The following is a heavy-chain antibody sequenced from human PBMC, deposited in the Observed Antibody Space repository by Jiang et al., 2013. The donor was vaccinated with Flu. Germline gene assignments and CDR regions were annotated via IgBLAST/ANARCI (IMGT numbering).Heavy chain of an antibody. V-gene: IGHV4-59*01. CDR3: ARPRWFGDDAFDI. J-gene: IGHJ3*02. D-gene: IGHD3-10*01. CDR2: IYHSGST. CDR1: GDSISSYY. Sequence: GSGLVKPSETLSLTCTVSGDSISSYYWSWIRQPPGKGLEWIGFIYHSGSTNYNPSLKSRVTISVDTSKNQFSLKLKSVTAADTAMYYCARPRWFGDDAFDIWGQGTMVTVSS.